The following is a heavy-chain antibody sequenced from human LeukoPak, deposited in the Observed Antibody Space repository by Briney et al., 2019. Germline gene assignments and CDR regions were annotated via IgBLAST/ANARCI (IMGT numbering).Heavy chain of an antibody. J-gene: IGHJ6*02. CDR2: INKDGSEE. CDR3: ATYDNWVAGDV. V-gene: IGHV3-7*01. D-gene: IGHD1-1*01. CDR1: EFMFSDHW. Sequence: TGGSLRLSCAASEFMFSDHWMSWVRQAPGKGPEWVASINKDGSEEYYADSVKGRFTVSRDNAKNSLFLQMNNLRVEDTAIYYCATYDNWVAGDVWGQGTTVSVSS.